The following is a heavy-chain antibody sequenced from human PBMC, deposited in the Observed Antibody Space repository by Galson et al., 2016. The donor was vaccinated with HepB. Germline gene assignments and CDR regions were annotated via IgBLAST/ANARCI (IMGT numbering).Heavy chain of an antibody. D-gene: IGHD1-26*01. V-gene: IGHV3-21*01. CDR3: ARVRVGATSPDAFDI. CDR1: GFTFSTYS. CDR2: ISSSSSYI. Sequence: SLRLSCAASGFTFSTYSFNWVRQAPGKGLEWVSSISSSSSYIYYADSVKGRFTISRDNAKNSMYLQMNSLSAGDTAVYYCARVRVGATSPDAFDIWGQGTMVTVSS. J-gene: IGHJ3*02.